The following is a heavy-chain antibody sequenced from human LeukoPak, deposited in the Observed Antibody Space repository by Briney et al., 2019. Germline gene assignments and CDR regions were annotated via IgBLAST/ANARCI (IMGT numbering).Heavy chain of an antibody. J-gene: IGHJ4*02. CDR3: ARARGWLRPRGLDY. CDR1: GGSFSGYY. D-gene: IGHD5-12*01. CDR2: INHSGST. Sequence: SETLSLTCAAYGGSFSGYYWSWIRQPPGKGLEWIGEINHSGSTNYNPSLKSRVTISVDTSKTQFSLKLSSVTAAETAVYYCARARGWLRPRGLDYWGQGTLVTVSS. V-gene: IGHV4-34*01.